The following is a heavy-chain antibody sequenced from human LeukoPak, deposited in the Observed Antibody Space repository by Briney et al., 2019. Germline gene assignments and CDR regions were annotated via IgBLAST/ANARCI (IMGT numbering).Heavy chain of an antibody. Sequence: ASVKVSCKASGYTFAANYIHWVRQAPGQGLEWMGRINPNSGGTIYAQKFQGRVTMTRDTSISTAYMELSRLRSDDTAVYYCARSPRVNYDFWSGLNWFDPWGQGTLVTVSS. CDR3: ARSPRVNYDFWSGLNWFDP. CDR2: INPNSGGT. CDR1: GYTFAANY. V-gene: IGHV1-2*06. D-gene: IGHD3-3*01. J-gene: IGHJ5*02.